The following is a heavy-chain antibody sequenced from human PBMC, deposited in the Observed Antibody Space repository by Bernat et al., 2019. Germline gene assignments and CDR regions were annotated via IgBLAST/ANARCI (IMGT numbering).Heavy chain of an antibody. Sequence: EVQLVESGGGLVQPGRSLSLSCTALGFTFGDYAMSWFGKAPGKGREWVGFFRSKAYGGTTEYAASVKGRFTISRDDSKSIAYLQMNSLKTEDTAVYYCTRVDYYYYGMDVWGQGTTVTVSS. CDR3: TRVDYYYYGMDV. CDR2: FRSKAYGGTT. J-gene: IGHJ6*02. V-gene: IGHV3-49*03. CDR1: GFTFGDYA.